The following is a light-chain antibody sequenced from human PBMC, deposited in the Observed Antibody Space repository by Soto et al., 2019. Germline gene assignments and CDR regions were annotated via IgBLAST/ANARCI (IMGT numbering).Light chain of an antibody. V-gene: IGKV3-20*01. CDR1: QSVASSS. Sequence: EIVLTQSPGTLSLSPGERATLSCRASQSVASSSLAWYQQKPGQAPRLLIYGASSRATGIPDRFSGSGSVTDFTLTINRLDPEDFAVYYCQQYGGSPYTFGQGTNLEIK. J-gene: IGKJ2*01. CDR3: QQYGGSPYT. CDR2: GAS.